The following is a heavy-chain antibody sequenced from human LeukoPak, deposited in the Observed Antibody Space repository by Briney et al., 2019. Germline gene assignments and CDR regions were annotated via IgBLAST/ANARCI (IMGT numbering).Heavy chain of an antibody. V-gene: IGHV3-30-3*01. CDR1: GFTFESYT. CDR3: AKVKAALLWFGTIFDY. Sequence: GTSLRLSCAASGFTFESYTIHWVRQAPGKGLEWVALVSYGGSNKYYIDSVKGRFTISRDNSKNTLYLQMNSLRAEDTAVYYCAKVKAALLWFGTIFDYWGQGTLVTVSS. D-gene: IGHD3-10*01. J-gene: IGHJ4*02. CDR2: VSYGGSNK.